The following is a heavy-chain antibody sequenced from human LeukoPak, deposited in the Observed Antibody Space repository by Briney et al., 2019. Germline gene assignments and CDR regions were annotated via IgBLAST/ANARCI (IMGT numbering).Heavy chain of an antibody. Sequence: PSETLSLTCAVYGGSFSGYYWSWIRQPPGKGLEWIGEINHSGSTNYNPSLKSRVTISVDTSKNQFSLKLSSVTAADTAVYYCARKVRFLEWFDYWGRGTLVTVSS. CDR1: GGSFSGYY. CDR3: ARKVRFLEWFDY. CDR2: INHSGST. D-gene: IGHD3-3*01. V-gene: IGHV4-34*01. J-gene: IGHJ4*02.